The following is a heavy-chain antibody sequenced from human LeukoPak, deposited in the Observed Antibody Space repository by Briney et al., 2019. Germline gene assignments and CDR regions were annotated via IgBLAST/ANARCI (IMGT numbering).Heavy chain of an antibody. CDR1: GFTFSSYG. J-gene: IGHJ4*02. V-gene: IGHV3-30*18. CDR2: ISYDGSNK. D-gene: IGHD4-17*01. Sequence: GGSLRLSCAASGFTFSSYGMHWVRQAPGKGLEWVAVISYDGSNKYYADSVKGRFTISRDNSKNTLYLQMNSLRAEDMAVYYCAKSRNGDIDYWGQGTLVTVSS. CDR3: AKSRNGDIDY.